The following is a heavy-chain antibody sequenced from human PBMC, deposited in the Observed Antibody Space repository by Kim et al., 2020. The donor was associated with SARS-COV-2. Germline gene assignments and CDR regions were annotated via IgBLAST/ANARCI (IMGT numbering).Heavy chain of an antibody. CDR2: IYSGGST. V-gene: IGHV3-53*01. Sequence: GGSLRLSCAASGFTVSSNYMSWVRQAPGKGLEWVSVIYSGGSTYYADSVKGRFTISRDNSKNTLYLQMNSLRAEDTAVYYCARGVGYDILTYYYYYGMDVWVQGTTVIVSS. D-gene: IGHD3-9*01. J-gene: IGHJ6*02. CDR1: GFTVSSNY. CDR3: ARGVGYDILTYYYYYGMDV.